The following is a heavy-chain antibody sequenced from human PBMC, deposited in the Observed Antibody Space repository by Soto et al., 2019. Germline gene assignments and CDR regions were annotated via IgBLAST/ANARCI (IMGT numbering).Heavy chain of an antibody. Sequence: EVQLVESGGGLVKPGGSLRLSCAASGFSFSTSTMNWVRQAPGKGLEFVSSIGRTGIDRYYIDSVKDRFTISRDNAQNSLYLQMNSLRAEDTALYYCVCDDNRRYWGQGTLVTVSS. J-gene: IGHJ4*02. CDR3: VCDDNRRY. V-gene: IGHV3-21*01. CDR1: GFSFSTST. CDR2: IGRTGIDR. D-gene: IGHD1-1*01.